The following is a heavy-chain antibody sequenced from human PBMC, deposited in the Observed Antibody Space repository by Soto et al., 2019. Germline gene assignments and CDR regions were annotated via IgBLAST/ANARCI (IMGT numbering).Heavy chain of an antibody. CDR1: GGSISSSNW. CDR2: IYHSGST. Sequence: KPSETLSLTCAVSGGSISSSNWWSWVRQPPGKGLEWIGEIYHSGSTNYNPSLKSRVTISVDKSKNQFSLKLSSVTAADTAVYYCASSIVVVPAAIPEGAFDIWGQGTMVTVSS. D-gene: IGHD2-2*02. V-gene: IGHV4-4*02. CDR3: ASSIVVVPAAIPEGAFDI. J-gene: IGHJ3*02.